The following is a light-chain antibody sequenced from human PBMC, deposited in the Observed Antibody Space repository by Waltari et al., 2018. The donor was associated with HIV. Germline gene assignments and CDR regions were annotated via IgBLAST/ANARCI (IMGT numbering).Light chain of an antibody. CDR1: ESNIGNNG. V-gene: IGLV1-36*01. Sequence: QSVLTQPPSVSEAPRQRVTISCSGSESNIGNNGVNWYQQIAGKPPKLLIYLDDIPPSGVSARFSGSKSGTSASLAIRGLQSDDEADYYCAVWDDSVNGPVFGGGTKLTVL. J-gene: IGLJ2*01. CDR3: AVWDDSVNGPV. CDR2: LDD.